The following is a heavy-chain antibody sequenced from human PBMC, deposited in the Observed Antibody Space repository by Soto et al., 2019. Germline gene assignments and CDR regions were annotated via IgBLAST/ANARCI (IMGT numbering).Heavy chain of an antibody. D-gene: IGHD2-15*01. V-gene: IGHV1-3*01. J-gene: IGHJ4*02. CDR2: INAGNGNT. Sequence: ASVKVSCKASGYTFTSYAMHWVRQAPGQRLEWMGWINAGNGNTKYSQKFQGRVTITRDTSASTANMELSSMRSEDTAVNYSKSADSYCSGGSCYPGPLFDYWGQGTLVTVSS. CDR3: KSADSYCSGGSCYPGPLFDY. CDR1: GYTFTSYA.